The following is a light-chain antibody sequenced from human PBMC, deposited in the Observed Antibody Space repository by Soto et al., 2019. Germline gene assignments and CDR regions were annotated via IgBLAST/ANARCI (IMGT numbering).Light chain of an antibody. CDR2: GAS. CDR1: QSVSGN. J-gene: IGKJ1*01. V-gene: IGKV3-15*01. CDR3: QQYNNWPRT. Sequence: EIVMTQSPATLSVSPGERATLSCRASQSVSGNLAWYQQKPGQAPGLLIYGASTRATGIPARFSGSGSGTEFTLTISSLQSADFAVYYCQQYNNWPRTFGQGTKVEIK.